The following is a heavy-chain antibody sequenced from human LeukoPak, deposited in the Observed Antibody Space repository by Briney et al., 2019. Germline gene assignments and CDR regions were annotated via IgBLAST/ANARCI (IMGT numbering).Heavy chain of an antibody. V-gene: IGHV1-69*13. D-gene: IGHD6-13*01. CDR1: GGTFSSYA. J-gene: IGHJ4*02. CDR2: IIPIFGTA. CDR3: ARTPIRQQLVSDY. Sequence: SVKVSCKASGGTFSSYAISWVRQAPGQGLEWMGGIIPIFGTANYAQKFQGRVTITADESTSTAYMELSSLRSEDTAVYYCARTPIRQQLVSDYWGQGTLVTVSS.